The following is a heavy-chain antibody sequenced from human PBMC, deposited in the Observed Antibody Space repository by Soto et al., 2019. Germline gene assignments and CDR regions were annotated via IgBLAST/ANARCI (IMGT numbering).Heavy chain of an antibody. D-gene: IGHD3-22*01. CDR1: GGSISSYY. CDR3: ASSDSSGYTDY. V-gene: IGHV4-59*01. Sequence: SGTLSLTRTFSGGSISSYYWTWTWQPPGKGLEWIGYIYYSGSTNYNPSLKSRVTISVDTSKNQFSLKLSSVTAADTAVYYCASSDSSGYTDYWGQGTLVTVSS. CDR2: IYYSGST. J-gene: IGHJ4*02.